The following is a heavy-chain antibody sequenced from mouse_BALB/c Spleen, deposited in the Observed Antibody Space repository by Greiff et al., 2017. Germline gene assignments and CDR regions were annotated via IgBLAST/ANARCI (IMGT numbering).Heavy chain of an antibody. D-gene: IGHD2-3*01. CDR2: IWGDGRT. V-gene: IGHV2-6-7*01. Sequence: VQLEESGPGLVAPSQSLSITCTVSGFSLTGYGVNWVRQPPGKGLEWLGMIWGDGRTDYNSALKSRMSISKDNSKSQVFLKMNSLQTDDTARYYCARVRNDGYYGAGFAYWGQGTLVTVSA. J-gene: IGHJ3*01. CDR1: GFSLTGYG. CDR3: ARVRNDGYYGAGFAY.